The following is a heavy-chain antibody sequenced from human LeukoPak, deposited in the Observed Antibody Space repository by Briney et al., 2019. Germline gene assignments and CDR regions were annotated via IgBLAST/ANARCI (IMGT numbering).Heavy chain of an antibody. Sequence: PSETLSLTCAVYGGSVRGYYWSWIRQPPEKGLEWIGEISHRGRTHYTPSLQSRVTMSVDTSKNQFALNLNSVTAADTAVYYCARVPLRFLEPFDYWGQGILVTVSS. D-gene: IGHD3-3*01. V-gene: IGHV4-34*01. CDR3: ARVPLRFLEPFDY. CDR1: GGSVRGYY. J-gene: IGHJ4*02. CDR2: ISHRGRT.